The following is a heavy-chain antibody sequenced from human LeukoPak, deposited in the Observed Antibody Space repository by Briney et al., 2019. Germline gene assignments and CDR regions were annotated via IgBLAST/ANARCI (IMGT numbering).Heavy chain of an antibody. CDR2: IIPILGIA. CDR3: VSDIVATIDVSGNDY. D-gene: IGHD5-12*01. CDR1: GGTFSSYA. V-gene: IGHV1-69*04. Sequence: SVKVSCKASGGTFSSYAISWVRQAPGQGLEWMGRIIPILGIANYAQKFQGRVTITADKSTSTAYMELSSLRSEDTAVYYCVSDIVATIDVSGNDYWGQGTLVTVSS. J-gene: IGHJ4*02.